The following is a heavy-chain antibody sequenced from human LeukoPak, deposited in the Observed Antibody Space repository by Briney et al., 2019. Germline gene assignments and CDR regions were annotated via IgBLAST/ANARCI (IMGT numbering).Heavy chain of an antibody. D-gene: IGHD2-21*01. CDR2: INPNSGGT. CDR1: GYSFTDYY. V-gene: IGHV1-2*02. Sequence: ASVKVSCKTSGYSFTDYYMHWVRQAPGQGLEWMGWINPNSGGTSSAQKFQGRATMTRDTSISTVYMEVSWLTSDNTAIYYCARADRLHGGPYLIGPWGQGTLVTVSS. J-gene: IGHJ5*02. CDR3: ARADRLHGGPYLIGP.